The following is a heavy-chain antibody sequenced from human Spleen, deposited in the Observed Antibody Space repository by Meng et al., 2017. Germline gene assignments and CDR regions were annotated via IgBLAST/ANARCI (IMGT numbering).Heavy chain of an antibody. Sequence: SVKVSCKASGGTFSSYAISWVRQAPGQGLEWMGGIIPIFGTANYAQKFQGRVTITTDESTSTACMELSSLRSEDTAVYYCARQYYYGSGSYFKQNPYYGMDVWGQGTTVTVSS. CDR2: IIPIFGTA. CDR3: ARQYYYGSGSYFKQNPYYGMDV. V-gene: IGHV1-69*05. CDR1: GGTFSSYA. J-gene: IGHJ6*02. D-gene: IGHD3-10*01.